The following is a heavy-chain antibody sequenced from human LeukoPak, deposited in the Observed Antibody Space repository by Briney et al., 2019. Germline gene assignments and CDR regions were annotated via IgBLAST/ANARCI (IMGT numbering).Heavy chain of an antibody. CDR1: GYTFTSHD. CDR3: ARGGGYYDRSAKYFIRPPEY. V-gene: IGHV1-8*01. D-gene: IGHD3-22*01. Sequence: GASVKVSCKASGYTFTSHDINWVRQATGQGLEWMGWMNPNSGNTGYAQKFQGRVTMTRNTSISTAYMELSSLRSEDTAVYYCARGGGYYDRSAKYFIRPPEYWGQGTLVTVSS. J-gene: IGHJ4*02. CDR2: MNPNSGNT.